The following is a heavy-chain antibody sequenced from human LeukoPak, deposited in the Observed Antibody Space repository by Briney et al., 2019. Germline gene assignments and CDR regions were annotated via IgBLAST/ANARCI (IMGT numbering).Heavy chain of an antibody. D-gene: IGHD3-22*01. CDR2: IYPGDSDT. CDR3: ARRGYDSSGYREAFDI. CDR1: GYTFTNYW. V-gene: IGHV5-51*01. J-gene: IGHJ3*02. Sequence: GEPLKISCKGSGYTFTNYWIGWARKMHGKGLKWMGNIYPGDSDTTYSPSFQGQVTISADKSIGTAYLQWSSLKASDTAMYYCARRGYDSSGYREAFDIWGQGTMVTVSS.